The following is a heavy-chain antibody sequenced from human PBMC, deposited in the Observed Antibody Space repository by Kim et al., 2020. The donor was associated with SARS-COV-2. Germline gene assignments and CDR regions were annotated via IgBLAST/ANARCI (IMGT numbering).Heavy chain of an antibody. D-gene: IGHD6-13*01. J-gene: IGHJ6*02. Sequence: ASVKVSCKASGYTFTSYDINWVRQATGQGLEWMGWMNPNSGNTGYAQKFQGRVTMTRNTSISTAYMELSSLRSEDTAVYYCARNWAYSSSWYSPYYYGMDVWGQGTTVTVSS. CDR3: ARNWAYSSSWYSPYYYGMDV. CDR1: GYTFTSYD. CDR2: MNPNSGNT. V-gene: IGHV1-8*01.